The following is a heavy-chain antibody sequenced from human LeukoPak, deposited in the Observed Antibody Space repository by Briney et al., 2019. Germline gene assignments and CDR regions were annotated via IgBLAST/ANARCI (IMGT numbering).Heavy chain of an antibody. CDR3: ALTVDYYDSSGYYYGDY. CDR1: GYTFTSYD. D-gene: IGHD3-22*01. V-gene: IGHV1-8*01. J-gene: IGHJ4*02. CDR2: MNPNSGNT. Sequence: ASVKVSCKASGYTFTSYDINWVRQATGQGLEWMGWMNPNSGNTGYAQKFQGRVTKTRNTSISTAYMELSSLRSEDTAVYYCALTVDYYDSSGYYYGDYWGQGTLVTVSS.